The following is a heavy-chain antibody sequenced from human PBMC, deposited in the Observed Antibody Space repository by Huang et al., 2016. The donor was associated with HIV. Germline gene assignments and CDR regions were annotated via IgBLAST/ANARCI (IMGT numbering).Heavy chain of an antibody. V-gene: IGHV4-34*02. Sequence: QVHLQQWGAGLLKSAETLSLTCAVYGGSLSGYYWSWLRQTPGKGLEWIGEINHLGHPNYNPPLKSRVSISMDGSKKQFSLKLKSISDADTAVYFCARDATKNPRGWFDPWGQGTLVTVSS. D-gene: IGHD3-10*01. CDR2: INHLGHP. CDR3: ARDATKNPRGWFDP. J-gene: IGHJ5*02. CDR1: GGSLSGYY.